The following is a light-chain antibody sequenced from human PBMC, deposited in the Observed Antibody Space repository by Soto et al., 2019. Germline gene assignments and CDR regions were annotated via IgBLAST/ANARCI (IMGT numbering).Light chain of an antibody. CDR2: GGS. CDR3: QQYGNSPTTT. Sequence: EIVLTQSPGTLSLSPGERATLSCRASQSVSSSYLAWYQQKPGQAPRLVISGGSNRATGIPDRFSASGSGTDFTLTISRLEPEDFAVYYCQQYGNSPTTTFGQGTRLEIK. J-gene: IGKJ5*01. V-gene: IGKV3-20*01. CDR1: QSVSSSY.